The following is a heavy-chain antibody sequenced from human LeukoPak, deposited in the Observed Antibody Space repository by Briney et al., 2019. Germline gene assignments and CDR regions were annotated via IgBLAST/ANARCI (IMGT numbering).Heavy chain of an antibody. CDR1: GFTFSSYA. CDR2: ISSNGGST. V-gene: IGHV3-64*01. J-gene: IGHJ6*03. D-gene: IGHD2-2*01. Sequence: PGGSLRFSCAASGFTFSSYAMHWVRQAPGKGLEYVSAISSNGGSTYYANSVKGRFTISRDNSKNTLYLQMGSLRAEDMAVYYCARSGYCSSTSCRRSPYYYYMDVWGKGTTVTVSS. CDR3: ARSGYCSSTSCRRSPYYYYMDV.